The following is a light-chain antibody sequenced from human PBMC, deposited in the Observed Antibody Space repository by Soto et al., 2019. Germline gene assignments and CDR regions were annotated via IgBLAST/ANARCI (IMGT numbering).Light chain of an antibody. J-gene: IGKJ4*01. CDR1: QTVSSS. Sequence: IVLALSVASVSVSPRERATLSCRASQTVSSSLAWYQQKPGQAPRLLIYEASNRATGIPARFSGSGSGADFTLTISSLEPEDFALYYCQQHINWPLTSGGVGKADIK. CDR2: EAS. CDR3: QQHINWPLT. V-gene: IGKV3-11*01.